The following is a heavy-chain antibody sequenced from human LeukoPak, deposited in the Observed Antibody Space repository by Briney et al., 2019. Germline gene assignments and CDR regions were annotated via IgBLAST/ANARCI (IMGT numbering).Heavy chain of an antibody. D-gene: IGHD2-15*01. J-gene: IGHJ5*02. CDR3: ASTPEIYCSGGSCYSGWGWFDP. CDR2: IYYSGST. Sequence: PSETLSLTCTVSGGSISSYYWSWIRQPPGKGLEWIGYIYYSGSTNYNPSFKSRVTISVDTSKNQFSLKLSSVTAADTAVYYCASTPEIYCSGGSCYSGWGWFDPWGQGTLVTVSS. CDR1: GGSISSYY. V-gene: IGHV4-59*01.